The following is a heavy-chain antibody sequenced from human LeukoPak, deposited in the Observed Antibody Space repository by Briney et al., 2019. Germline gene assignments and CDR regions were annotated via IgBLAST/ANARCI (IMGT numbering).Heavy chain of an antibody. CDR2: INPNSGGI. V-gene: IGHV1-2*02. D-gene: IGHD3-22*01. J-gene: IGHJ4*02. CDR3: ARGPTYYYDSSGYYGDY. Sequence: GASVKVSCKASGYTFTGYYMHWVRQAPGQGLEWMGWINPNSGGINYAQKFQGRVTMTRDTSISTAYMELSRLRSDDTAVYYCARGPTYYYDSSGYYGDYWGQGTLVTVSS. CDR1: GYTFTGYY.